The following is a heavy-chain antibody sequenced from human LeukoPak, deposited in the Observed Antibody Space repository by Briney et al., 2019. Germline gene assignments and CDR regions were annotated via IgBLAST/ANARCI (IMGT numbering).Heavy chain of an antibody. Sequence: PSETLSLTCTVSGGSISNYYWSWIRQPPGKGLEWIGYIYYSGSTNYNPSLKSRVTISVDTSKNQFSLKLSSVTAADTAVYYCARGYSSSRSPNFDFWGQGTLVTVSS. J-gene: IGHJ4*02. CDR2: IYYSGST. CDR3: ARGYSSSRSPNFDF. V-gene: IGHV4-59*01. D-gene: IGHD6-13*01. CDR1: GGSISNYY.